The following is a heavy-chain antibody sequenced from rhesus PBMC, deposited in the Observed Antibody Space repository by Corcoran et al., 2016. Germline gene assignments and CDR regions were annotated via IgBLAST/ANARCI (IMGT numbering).Heavy chain of an antibody. CDR2: IRRGGRT. V-gene: IGHV4-160*01. Sequence: QVQLQQWGEGLVKPSETLSLTCAVYGGSISSNYWSWIRQPPGKGLEWIGRIRRGGRTNYNPSLKSRVTISIDTSKNQFSLKLSSVTAADTAVYYCARQGVAATLFDCWGQGVLVTVSS. CDR3: ARQGVAATLFDC. D-gene: IGHD4-29*01. J-gene: IGHJ4*01. CDR1: GGSISSNY.